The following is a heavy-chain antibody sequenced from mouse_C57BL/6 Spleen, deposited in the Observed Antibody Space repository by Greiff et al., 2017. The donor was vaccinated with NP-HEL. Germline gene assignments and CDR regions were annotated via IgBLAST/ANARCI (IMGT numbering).Heavy chain of an antibody. CDR3: ARYASSGPSGY. CDR2: INPNNGGT. D-gene: IGHD3-2*02. CDR1: GYTFTDYY. V-gene: IGHV1-26*01. J-gene: IGHJ4*01. Sequence: EVQLQQSGPELVKPGASVKISCKASGYTFTDYYMNWVKQSHGKSLEWIGDINPNNGGTSYNQKFKGKATLTVDKSSSTAYMELRSLTSEDSAVYYCARYASSGPSGYWGQGTSVTVSS.